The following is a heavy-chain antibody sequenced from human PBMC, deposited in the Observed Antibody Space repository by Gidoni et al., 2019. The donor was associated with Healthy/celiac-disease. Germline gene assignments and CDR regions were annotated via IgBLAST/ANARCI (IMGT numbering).Heavy chain of an antibody. J-gene: IGHJ4*02. Sequence: EVQLLESGGGLVQPGGSLRLSCAASGFPFSSYAMGWRRQAPGKGLEWVSAISGSGGSTYDADSVKGRFTISRDNSKNTLYLQMNSLRAEDTAVYYCAKDIFRYCSGGSCYSPGTYFDYWGQGTLVTVSS. CDR2: ISGSGGST. CDR3: AKDIFRYCSGGSCYSPGTYFDY. V-gene: IGHV3-23*01. D-gene: IGHD2-15*01. CDR1: GFPFSSYA.